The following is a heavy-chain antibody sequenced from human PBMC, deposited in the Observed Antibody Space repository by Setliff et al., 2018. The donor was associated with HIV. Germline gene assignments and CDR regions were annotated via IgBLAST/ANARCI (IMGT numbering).Heavy chain of an antibody. CDR1: RSTFNSHT. CDR2: IIPILGVA. Sequence: GASVKVSCKASRSTFNSHTINWVRQAPGQGLEWMGWIIPILGVANYAEQFVGRVTITADKSTSTTYMEVSSLRSEDTAVYYCARERPGDHYESTGYQLADWFDPWGQGTLVTVSS. CDR3: ARERPGDHYESTGYQLADWFDP. D-gene: IGHD3-22*01. V-gene: IGHV1-69*10. J-gene: IGHJ5*02.